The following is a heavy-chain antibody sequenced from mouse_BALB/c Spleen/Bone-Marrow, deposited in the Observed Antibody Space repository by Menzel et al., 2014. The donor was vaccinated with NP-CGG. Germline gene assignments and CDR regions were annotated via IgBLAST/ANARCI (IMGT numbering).Heavy chain of an antibody. CDR2: ISYSGST. CDR1: GYSITNDYA. CDR3: ARSNDGFPAWFAY. J-gene: IGHJ3*01. V-gene: IGHV3-2*02. Sequence: EVQLQQSGPGLVKPSQSLSLTCTVTGYSITNDYAWNWIRQFPGNKLEWMGYISYSGSTSYNPSLKGRISITRDTSKSQFFLQLNSVTTEDTATYYCARSNDGFPAWFAYWGQGTLVTVSA. D-gene: IGHD2-3*01.